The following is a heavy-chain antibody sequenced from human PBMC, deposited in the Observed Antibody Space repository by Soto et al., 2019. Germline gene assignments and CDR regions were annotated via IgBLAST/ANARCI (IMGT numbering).Heavy chain of an antibody. CDR3: AKDLRFLEWSTTPDY. J-gene: IGHJ4*02. CDR1: GFTFSSYA. D-gene: IGHD3-3*01. Sequence: EVQLLESGGGLVQPGGSLRLSCAASGFTFSSYAMSWVRQAPGKGLEWVSAISGSGGSTFYADSVKGRFTISRDNSKNTLYLQMNRLRAEDTAVYYCAKDLRFLEWSTTPDYWGQGTLVTVSS. V-gene: IGHV3-23*01. CDR2: ISGSGGST.